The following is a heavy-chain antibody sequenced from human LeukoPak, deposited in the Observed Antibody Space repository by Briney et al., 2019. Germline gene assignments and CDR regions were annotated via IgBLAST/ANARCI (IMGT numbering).Heavy chain of an antibody. D-gene: IGHD1-1*01. V-gene: IGHV4-59*01. CDR2: IDYRGST. CDR1: GGSISSFF. J-gene: IGHJ4*02. Sequence: PSETLFLTCTVPGGSISSFFWSWIRQPPRKGLEWLGCIDYRGSTQYNPSLKSRVTISVDTSKQQFSLKLSSVTAADTAVYYCARDLELERNRWNYFESWGQGTLVTVSS. CDR3: ARDLELERNRWNYFES.